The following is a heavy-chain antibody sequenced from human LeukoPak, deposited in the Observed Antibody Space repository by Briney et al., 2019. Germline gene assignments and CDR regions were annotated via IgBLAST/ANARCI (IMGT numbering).Heavy chain of an antibody. CDR3: ARGDYYYDSSGYDAFDI. V-gene: IGHV3-33*01. J-gene: IGHJ3*02. CDR2: IWYDGSKK. Sequence: PGGSLRLSCAASAFTFTGYGMHWVRQAPGKGLEGVAVIWYDGSKKYYADSVRGRFTISRDSSNNTLYLQMNRLRAEDTAVYYCARGDYYYDSSGYDAFDIWGQGTMVTVSP. D-gene: IGHD3-22*01. CDR1: AFTFTGYG.